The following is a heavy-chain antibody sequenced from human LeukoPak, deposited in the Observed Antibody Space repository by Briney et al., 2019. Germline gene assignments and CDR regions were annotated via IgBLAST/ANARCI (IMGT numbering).Heavy chain of an antibody. CDR1: GGSFSGYY. J-gene: IGHJ2*01. Sequence: SETLSLTCAVYGGSFSGYYWSWIRQPPGKGLEWIGEINHSGSTNYNPSLKSRVTISVDTSKNQFSLKLSSVTAADTAVYYCARHPNRVAAAGRVNWYFDLWGRGTLVTVSS. CDR2: INHSGST. V-gene: IGHV4-34*01. CDR3: ARHPNRVAAAGRVNWYFDL. D-gene: IGHD6-13*01.